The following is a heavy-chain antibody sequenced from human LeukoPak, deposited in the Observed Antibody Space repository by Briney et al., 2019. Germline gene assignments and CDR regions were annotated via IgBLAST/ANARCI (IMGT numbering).Heavy chain of an antibody. CDR1: GYTFTSYD. J-gene: IGHJ5*02. Sequence: SVKVSCKASGYTFTSYDINWVRQATGQGLEWMGGIIPIFGTANYAQKFQGRVTITADKSTSTAYMELRSLRSDDTAVYYCARSPRPYDSSGYYLAPWFDPWGQGTLVTVSS. CDR2: IIPIFGTA. V-gene: IGHV1-69*06. CDR3: ARSPRPYDSSGYYLAPWFDP. D-gene: IGHD3-22*01.